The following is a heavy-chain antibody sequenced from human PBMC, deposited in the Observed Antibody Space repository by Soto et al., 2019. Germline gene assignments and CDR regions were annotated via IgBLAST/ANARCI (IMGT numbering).Heavy chain of an antibody. J-gene: IGHJ3*02. D-gene: IGHD5-18*01. CDR3: ARPRIQLWFDAFDI. CDR1: GGSISSSSYY. V-gene: IGHV4-39*01. Sequence: SLTCTVSGGSISSSSYYWGWIRQPPGRGLEWIGSIYYSGSTYYNPSLKSRVTISVDTSKNQFSLKLSSVTAADTAVYYCARPRIQLWFDAFDIWGQGTMVTVSS. CDR2: IYYSGST.